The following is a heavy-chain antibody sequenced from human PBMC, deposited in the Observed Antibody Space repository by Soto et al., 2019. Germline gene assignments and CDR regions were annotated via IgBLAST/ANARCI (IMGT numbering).Heavy chain of an antibody. J-gene: IGHJ1*01. CDR2: INPNNGGT. Sequence: QVQLVQSGAEVKRPGASVKVSCETSGYTFIGYYVHWVRQVPGQGLEWMGWINPNNGGTKYAQRFQGRLTMTRDTSINTAYMELSSLTTDDTAVYYCARRSGNDPITEFLQYWGQGTLITVSS. CDR3: ARRSGNDPITEFLQY. D-gene: IGHD3-10*01. CDR1: GYTFIGYY. V-gene: IGHV1-2*02.